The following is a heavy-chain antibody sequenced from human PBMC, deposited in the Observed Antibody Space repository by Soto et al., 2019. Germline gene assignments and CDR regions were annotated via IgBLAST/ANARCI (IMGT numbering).Heavy chain of an antibody. D-gene: IGHD3-9*01. V-gene: IGHV3-53*04. CDR1: GITVSSTY. J-gene: IGHJ4*02. CDR2: IYSGGST. CDR3: ARGDILTGYVY. Sequence: GGSLRLSCAASGITVSSTYMSWVRQAPGKGLEWVSVIYSGGSTYYADSVKGRFTISRHNSKNTLYLQMNSLRAEDTAVYYCARGDILTGYVYWGQGTLVTVSS.